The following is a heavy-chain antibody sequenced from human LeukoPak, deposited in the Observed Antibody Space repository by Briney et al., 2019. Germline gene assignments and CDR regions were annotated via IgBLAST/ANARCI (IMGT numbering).Heavy chain of an antibody. V-gene: IGHV3-23*01. D-gene: IGHD3-10*02. J-gene: IGHJ6*04. CDR2: ISGSGDHT. CDR1: GFTFSNYA. CDR3: AELGITMIGGV. Sequence: PGGSLRLSCAASGFTFSNYAMNWVRQAPGKGLEWVSGISGSGDHTYYADSVKGRFTISRDTSKNTLYLQMNSLRAEDTAVYYCAELGITMIGGVWGKGTTVTISS.